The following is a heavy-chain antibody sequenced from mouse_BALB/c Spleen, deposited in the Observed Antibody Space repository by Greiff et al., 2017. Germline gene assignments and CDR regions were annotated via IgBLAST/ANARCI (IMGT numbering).Heavy chain of an antibody. CDR2: INPSNGRT. J-gene: IGHJ4*01. CDR1: GYTFTSYW. CDR3: ARVGITTVVATKAMDY. D-gene: IGHD1-1*01. Sequence: VQLQQSGAELVKPGASVKLSCKASGYTFTSYWMHWVKQRPGQGLEWIGEINPSNGRTNYNEKFKSKATLTVDKSSSTAYMQLSSLTSEDSAVYYCARVGITTVVATKAMDYWGQGTSVTVSS. V-gene: IGHV1S81*02.